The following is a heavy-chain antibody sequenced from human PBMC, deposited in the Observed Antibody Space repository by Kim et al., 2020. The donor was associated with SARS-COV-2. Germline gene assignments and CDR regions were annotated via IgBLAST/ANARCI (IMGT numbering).Heavy chain of an antibody. CDR2: ISSSSSYT. D-gene: IGHD1-1*01. CDR1: GFTFSDYY. Sequence: GGSLRLSCAASGFTFSDYYMSWIRQAPGKGLEWVSYISSSSSYTNYADSVKGRFTISRDNAKNSLYLQMNSLRAEDTAVYYCASTDNWNDNQNDYWGQGTLVTVSS. V-gene: IGHV3-11*03. J-gene: IGHJ4*02. CDR3: ASTDNWNDNQNDY.